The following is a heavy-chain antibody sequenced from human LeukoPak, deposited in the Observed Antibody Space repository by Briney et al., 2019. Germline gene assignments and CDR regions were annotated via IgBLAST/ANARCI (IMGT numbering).Heavy chain of an antibody. J-gene: IGHJ4*02. Sequence: GGSLRLSCAASGFTFSDYYMSWIRQAPGKGLEWVSYISGRNYITYADSVKGRFTISRDNAKNSLFVQMNSLRAEDTAVYYCAKEGWDGSGSLDYWGQGTLVTVSS. V-gene: IGHV3-11*06. D-gene: IGHD3-10*01. CDR2: ISGRNYI. CDR1: GFTFSDYY. CDR3: AKEGWDGSGSLDY.